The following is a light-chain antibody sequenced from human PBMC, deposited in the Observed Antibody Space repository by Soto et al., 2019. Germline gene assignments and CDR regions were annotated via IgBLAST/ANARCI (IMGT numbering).Light chain of an antibody. CDR2: KAS. CDR1: QSINSW. V-gene: IGKV1-5*03. J-gene: IGKJ4*01. CDR3: QQYNHYST. Sequence: DIPMTQSPSTLSASVGDRVTITCRASQSINSWLAWYQQKPGKAPKVLIYKASTLQSGVPSRFSGSGSGTEFTLAISSLQPNDFATYYCQQYNHYSTFGGGTKVEIK.